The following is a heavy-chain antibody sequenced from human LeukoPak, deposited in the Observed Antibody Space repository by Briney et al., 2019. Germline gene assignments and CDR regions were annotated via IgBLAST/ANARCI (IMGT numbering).Heavy chain of an antibody. V-gene: IGHV3-21*01. CDR3: ARDRAQYQLLWSTDY. D-gene: IGHD2-2*01. CDR1: GFTFSSYS. Sequence: GGSLRLSCAASGFTFSSYSMNWVRQAPGKGLEWVSSISSSSSYIHYADSVKGRFTISRDNAKNSLYLQMNSLRAEDTAVYYCARDRAQYQLLWSTDYWGQGTLVTVPS. J-gene: IGHJ4*02. CDR2: ISSSSSYI.